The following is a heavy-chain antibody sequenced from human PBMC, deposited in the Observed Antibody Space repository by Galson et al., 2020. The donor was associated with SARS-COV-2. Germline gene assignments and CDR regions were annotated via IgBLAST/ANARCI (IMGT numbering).Heavy chain of an antibody. CDR3: ARGDMGNDYFDY. D-gene: IGHD7-27*01. Sequence: ALHGESLKISCAASGFTFSSYWMHWVRQAPGTGLVWVSRIYSEGSSTSYADSVKGRFTISGDNAKNTLYLQMNSLTAEDTAVYYCARGDMGNDYFDYWGQGTLVTVSS. CDR2: IYSEGSST. CDR1: GFTFSSYW. J-gene: IGHJ4*02. V-gene: IGHV3-74*01.